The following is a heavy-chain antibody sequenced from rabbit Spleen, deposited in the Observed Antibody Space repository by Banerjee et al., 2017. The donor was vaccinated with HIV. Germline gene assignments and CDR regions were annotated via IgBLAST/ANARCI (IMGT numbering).Heavy chain of an antibody. CDR2: IYAGSSGST. J-gene: IGHJ4*01. V-gene: IGHV1S45*01. CDR3: ASPGNDYWSGFNF. CDR1: GLDFSSNV. Sequence: QEQLEESGGGLVQPGGSLTLSCKASGLDFSSNVMCWVRQAPGKGLEWIACIYAGSSGSTYYASWAKGRFTISKTSSTTVTLQMTSLTAADTATYFCASPGNDYWSGFNFWGQGTLVTVS. D-gene: IGHD3-1*01.